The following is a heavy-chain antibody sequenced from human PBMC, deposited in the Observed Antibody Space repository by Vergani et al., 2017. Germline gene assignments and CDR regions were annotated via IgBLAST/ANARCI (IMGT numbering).Heavy chain of an antibody. CDR3: ARSIGYCAGATCRAYYFDH. D-gene: IGHD2-21*01. CDR2: LNPTTGHT. V-gene: IGHV1-46*01. J-gene: IGHJ5*02. CDR1: GYTFTSYY. Sequence: QMQLVQSGAEVKKPGASVKVSCKASGYTFTSYYIHWLRQAPGQAFEWMGILNPTTGHTTSAQKFMGRVDMTRDPSTDTSTRTVQMTLSSLRSEDTAVYYCARSIGYCAGATCRAYYFDHWGQGTRVTVSS.